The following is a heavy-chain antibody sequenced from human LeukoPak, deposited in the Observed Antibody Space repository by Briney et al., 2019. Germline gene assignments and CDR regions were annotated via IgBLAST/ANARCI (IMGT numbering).Heavy chain of an antibody. CDR2: IYHSGST. J-gene: IGHJ5*02. V-gene: IGHV4-34*01. Sequence: SETLSLTCAVYGGSYSGYYWSWIRQPPGKGLEWIGEIYHSGSTNYNPSLKSRVTISVDKSKNQFSLKLSSVTAADTAVYYCARDYYGSLNWFDPWGQGTLVTVSS. D-gene: IGHD3-10*01. CDR1: GGSYSGYY. CDR3: ARDYYGSLNWFDP.